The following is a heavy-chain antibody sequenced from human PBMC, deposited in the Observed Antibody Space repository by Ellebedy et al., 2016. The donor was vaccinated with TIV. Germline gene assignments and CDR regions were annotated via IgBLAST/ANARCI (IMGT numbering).Heavy chain of an antibody. CDR3: ARRVGVVASRAFDM. CDR2: IDPRDSYT. V-gene: IGHV5-10-1*01. J-gene: IGHJ3*02. CDR1: GYSFANHW. D-gene: IGHD2-15*01. Sequence: GESLKISCRGSGYSFANHWINWVRQMPGKGLEWMGRIDPRDSYTNYSPSFEGLVSVSADKSNNTAYLEWSSLKTSDTAIYYCARRVGVVASRAFDMWGPGTMVTVSS.